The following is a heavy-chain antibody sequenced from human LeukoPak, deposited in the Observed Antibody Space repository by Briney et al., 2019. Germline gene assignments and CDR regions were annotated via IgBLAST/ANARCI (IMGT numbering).Heavy chain of an antibody. CDR3: ARPLSGSYSLDYGLDV. J-gene: IGHJ6*02. D-gene: IGHD3-10*01. CDR2: VSESGGST. CDR1: GFIFNNYA. Sequence: GGSLRLSCAASGFIFNNYAMRWVRQAPGKGLGWVSGVSESGGSTDYADSVKGRFTISRDNSKNTLYLQMNSLRAEDTAIYYCARPLSGSYSLDYGLDVWGQGTTVTVSS. V-gene: IGHV3-23*01.